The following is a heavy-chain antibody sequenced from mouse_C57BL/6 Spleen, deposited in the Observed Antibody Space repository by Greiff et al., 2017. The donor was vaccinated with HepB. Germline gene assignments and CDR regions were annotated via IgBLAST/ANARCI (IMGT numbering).Heavy chain of an antibody. CDR1: GFTFSSYA. CDR3: ARQTIVTHGGAMDY. V-gene: IGHV5-4*01. J-gene: IGHJ4*01. Sequence: EVHLVESGGGLVKPGGSLKLSCAASGFTFSSYAMSWVRQTPEKRLEWVATISDGGSYTYYPDNVKGRFTISRDNAKNNLYLQMSHLKSEDTAMYYCARQTIVTHGGAMDYWGQGTSVTVSS. CDR2: ISDGGSYT. D-gene: IGHD2-5*01.